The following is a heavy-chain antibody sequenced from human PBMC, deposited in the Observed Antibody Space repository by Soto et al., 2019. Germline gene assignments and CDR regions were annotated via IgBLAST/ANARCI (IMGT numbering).Heavy chain of an antibody. CDR3: ARADLYTSGYPGGYFDY. Sequence: QVQLVESGGGVVQPGRSLRLSCAASGFTISSYAMHWVRQAPGKGLEWVAVISYDGSNKYYADSVKGRFTISRDNSKNTLYLQMNSLRAEDTAVYYCARADLYTSGYPGGYFDYCGQGTLVTVSS. CDR2: ISYDGSNK. V-gene: IGHV3-30-3*01. CDR1: GFTISSYA. J-gene: IGHJ4*02. D-gene: IGHD3-22*01.